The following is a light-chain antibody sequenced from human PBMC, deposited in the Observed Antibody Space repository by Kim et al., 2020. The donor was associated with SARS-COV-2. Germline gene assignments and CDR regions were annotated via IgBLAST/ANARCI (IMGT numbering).Light chain of an antibody. Sequence: SYELTQPPSVSVAPGKTAKITCGGNNIGIKSVHWYQQRTGQAPVLVVYDDSDRPSGIPERFSGSNSGNTATLTISSVEVGDEADYYCQVWDSHSDHVVFGGGTKVTVL. V-gene: IGLV3-21*03. CDR1: NIGIKS. CDR2: DDS. CDR3: QVWDSHSDHVV. J-gene: IGLJ3*02.